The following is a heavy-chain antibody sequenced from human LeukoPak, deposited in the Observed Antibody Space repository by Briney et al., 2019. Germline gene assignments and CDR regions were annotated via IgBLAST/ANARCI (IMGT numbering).Heavy chain of an antibody. J-gene: IGHJ5*02. CDR1: GYTFITYY. D-gene: IGHD3-22*01. V-gene: IGHV1-2*02. CDR3: AVTYYYDSSGEA. CDR2: IDPNSGGA. Sequence: ASVKVSCKTSGYTFITYYVHWMRQAPGQGLEWMGWIDPNSGGADYAQKFQGRVALTRDTSISTAYMELDRLTSDDTAVYYCAVTYYYDSSGEAWGQGTLVIVSS.